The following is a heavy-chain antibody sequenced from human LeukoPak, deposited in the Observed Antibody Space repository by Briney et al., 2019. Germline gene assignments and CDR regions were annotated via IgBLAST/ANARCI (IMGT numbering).Heavy chain of an antibody. J-gene: IGHJ3*02. CDR2: IYRGGST. D-gene: IGHD3-10*01. Sequence: GGSLRLSCAASGFTVSYNYMSWVRQAPGKGLEWVSTIYRGGSTYYADSVKGRFTISRDNSKNTVYLQMYSPRDEDTAVYYCARGSYGSGNYYIGDAFDMWGQGTMVTVSS. CDR3: ARGSYGSGNYYIGDAFDM. CDR1: GFTVSYNY. V-gene: IGHV3-53*01.